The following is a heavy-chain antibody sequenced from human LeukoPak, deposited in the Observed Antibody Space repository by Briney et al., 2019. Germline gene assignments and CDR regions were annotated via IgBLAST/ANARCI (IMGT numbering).Heavy chain of an antibody. J-gene: IGHJ4*02. CDR2: IYYSGST. Sequence: SETLSLTCTVSGGSISSGDYYWSWIRQPPGKGLEWIGYIYYSGSTYYNPSLKSRVTISVDTSKNQFSLKLSSVTAADTAVYYCARFNPVGGQLFDYWGQGTLVIVSS. CDR1: GGSISSGDYY. V-gene: IGHV4-30-4*08. D-gene: IGHD3-16*01. CDR3: ARFNPVGGQLFDY.